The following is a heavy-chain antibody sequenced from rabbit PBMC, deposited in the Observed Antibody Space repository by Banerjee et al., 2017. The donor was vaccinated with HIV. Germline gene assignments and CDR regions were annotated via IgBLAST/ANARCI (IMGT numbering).Heavy chain of an antibody. CDR1: GFDFSSYG. Sequence: QEQLVESGGGLVQPGESLKLFCKASGFDFSSYGVSWVRQAPGKGLEWIGYIDPVFGSTYYASWVNGRFTISSHSAQNTLYLQLNSLTAADTATYFCVRDIRYDDSGDYVGAFDPRGQGTLVTVS. CDR2: IDPVFGST. CDR3: VRDIRYDDSGDYVGAFDP. J-gene: IGHJ2*01. D-gene: IGHD2-1*01. V-gene: IGHV1S47*01.